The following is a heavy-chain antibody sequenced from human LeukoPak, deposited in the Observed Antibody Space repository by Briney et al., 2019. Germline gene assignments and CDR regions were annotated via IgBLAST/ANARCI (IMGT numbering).Heavy chain of an antibody. CDR2: IYHSGST. CDR1: GGSISSGGYY. V-gene: IGHV4-30-2*01. D-gene: IGHD2-8*01. J-gene: IGHJ3*02. Sequence: PSQTLSLTCTVSGGSISSGGYYWSWIRQPPGKGLEWIGYIYHSGSTYYNPSLKSRVTISVDTSKNQFSLKLSSVTAADTAVYYCASRASSICTNGVCLDAFDIWGQGTMVTVSS. CDR3: ASRASSICTNGVCLDAFDI.